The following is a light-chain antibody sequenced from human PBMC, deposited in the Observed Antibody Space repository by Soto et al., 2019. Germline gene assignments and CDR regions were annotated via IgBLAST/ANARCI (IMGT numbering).Light chain of an antibody. Sequence: EIVMTQSPATLSVSPGERATLSCRASQSISSKLAWYQQKPGQGPRLLIYDASTRATGIPARFSGSGSGTDFTLTISILQSEDFAVYYCQQYNNWLRWTFGQGTKVDIK. CDR3: QQYNNWLRWT. J-gene: IGKJ1*01. CDR1: QSISSK. CDR2: DAS. V-gene: IGKV3-15*01.